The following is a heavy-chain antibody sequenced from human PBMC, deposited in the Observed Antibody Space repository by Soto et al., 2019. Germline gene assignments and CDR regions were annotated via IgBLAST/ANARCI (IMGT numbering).Heavy chain of an antibody. CDR1: GGTFGNSA. CDR2: IIPIFTTA. D-gene: IGHD1-1*01. Sequence: ASVKVSCKASGGTFGNSAISWVRQAPGQGLEWMGGIIPIFTTANYAQKFQGRVTITADASTSTAYMELSSLRSEDTAVYYCATDMSGAHDGWFDPWGQGTLVTVSS. CDR3: ATDMSGAHDGWFDP. V-gene: IGHV1-69*13. J-gene: IGHJ5*02.